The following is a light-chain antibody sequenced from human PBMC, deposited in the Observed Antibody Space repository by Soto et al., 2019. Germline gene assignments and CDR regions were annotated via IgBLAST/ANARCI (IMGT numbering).Light chain of an antibody. CDR3: SSDSSTSTLAV. Sequence: QSALTQPASVSGSPGQSITISCTGTSSDVGRYNYVSWYQQYPGKAPKLLIYEVSNRPSGVSHRFSGSKSGNTASLTISGLQAEDAADYYCSSDSSTSTLAVFGGGTQLTVL. CDR2: EVS. CDR1: SSDVGRYNY. J-gene: IGLJ7*01. V-gene: IGLV2-14*01.